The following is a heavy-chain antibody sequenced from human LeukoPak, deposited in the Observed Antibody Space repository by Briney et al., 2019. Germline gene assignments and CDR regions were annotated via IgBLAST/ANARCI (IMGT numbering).Heavy chain of an antibody. D-gene: IGHD3-22*01. CDR2: ISGNNGYT. Sequence: GASVKVSCKASGYTFTSYGISWVRQAPGQGLEWMGWISGNNGYTNYARKLQGRVTMTTDTSTSTAYMELRSLRSDDTAVYYCARMMTPRHYYDRSGYYYGAFDIWGQGTMVTVSS. J-gene: IGHJ3*02. CDR3: ARMMTPRHYYDRSGYYYGAFDI. V-gene: IGHV1-18*01. CDR1: GYTFTSYG.